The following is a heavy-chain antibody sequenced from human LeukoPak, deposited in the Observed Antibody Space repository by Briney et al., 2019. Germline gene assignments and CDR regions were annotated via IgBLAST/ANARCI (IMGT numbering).Heavy chain of an antibody. D-gene: IGHD2/OR15-2a*01. J-gene: IGHJ5*02. CDR3: ARGWGRRSIWDTWFDP. CDR1: GGSFSDYY. Sequence: PSETLSLTCAVYGGSFSDYYWGWIRQPPGKGLEWVGEINHSGITNYNPSLKSRVRISMDTSRNHFSLKVNSVTAADTAAYYCARGWGRRSIWDTWFDPWGQGTLVTVSS. CDR2: INHSGIT. V-gene: IGHV4-34*01.